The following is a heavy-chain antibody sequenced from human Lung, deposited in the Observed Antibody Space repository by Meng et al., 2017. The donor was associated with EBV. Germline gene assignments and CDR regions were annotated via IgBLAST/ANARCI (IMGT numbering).Heavy chain of an antibody. CDR2: INTSVGYT. Sequence: QVPVVEAGAELKKPGASVKVSWKASGYTFTNYYTHWVRQAPGQGLEWMGIINTSVGYTSHAQKFQGRVTMTRDTSTSTVHMEVSSLRSADTAVYYCARASRVLGGFDYWGQGTLVTVSS. D-gene: IGHD3-16*01. V-gene: IGHV1-46*01. J-gene: IGHJ4*02. CDR1: GYTFTNYY. CDR3: ARASRVLGGFDY.